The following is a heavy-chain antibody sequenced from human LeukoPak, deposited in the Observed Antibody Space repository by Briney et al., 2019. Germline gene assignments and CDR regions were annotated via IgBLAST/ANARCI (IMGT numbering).Heavy chain of an antibody. CDR2: IYYSGST. Sequence: SETLSLTCTVSGGSISSYYWSWIRQPPGKGLEWIGYIYYSGSTNYNPSLKSRVTISVDTSKNQFPLKLSSVTAADTAVYYCARLGLRRPYFDYWGQGTLVTVSS. CDR3: ARLGLRRPYFDY. CDR1: GGSISSYY. J-gene: IGHJ4*02. V-gene: IGHV4-59*01.